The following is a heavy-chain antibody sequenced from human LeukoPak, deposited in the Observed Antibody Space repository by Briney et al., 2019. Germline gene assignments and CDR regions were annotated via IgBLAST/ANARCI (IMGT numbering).Heavy chain of an antibody. J-gene: IGHJ6*03. Sequence: SETLSLTCTVSGGSIGTYYWSWIRQSPGKGLEWIGYIYVTGTRYNPYLQSRVPISVDRSRNQFFLKMSSVTAADTAVDYCARHIGGGIEDMDVWGKGTKVIVSS. V-gene: IGHV4-59*08. CDR2: IYVTGT. CDR3: ARHIGGGIEDMDV. D-gene: IGHD3-16*02. CDR1: GGSIGTYY.